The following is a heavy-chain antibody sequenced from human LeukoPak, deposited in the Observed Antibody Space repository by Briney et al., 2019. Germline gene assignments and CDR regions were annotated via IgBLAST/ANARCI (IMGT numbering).Heavy chain of an antibody. V-gene: IGHV4-59*08. D-gene: IGHD2/OR15-2a*01. J-gene: IGHJ6*02. CDR2: IYYSGST. CDR1: GGSISSYY. CDR3: ARHTPENRRNGMDV. Sequence: SDTLSLTCTVSGGSISSYYWSWIRQPPGKGLEWIGYIYYSGSTNYSPSLESRVTISVDTSKNQFSLKLSSVTAADTAVYYCARHTPENRRNGMDVWGQGTTVTVSS.